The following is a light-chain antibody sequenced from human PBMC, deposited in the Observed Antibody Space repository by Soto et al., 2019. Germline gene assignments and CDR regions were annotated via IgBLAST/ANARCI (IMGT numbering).Light chain of an antibody. CDR3: QQYNNWPPWT. CDR1: QSVSSN. CDR2: GAS. V-gene: IGKV3-15*01. J-gene: IGKJ1*01. Sequence: EIVMTQSPATLSVSPGERATLSCRASQSVSSNLAWYQQKPGQAPRLLIYGASTRATGIPARFSGSGSGTEFTLTISSRQSEDFAVYNCQQYNNWPPWTFGQGTKVEIK.